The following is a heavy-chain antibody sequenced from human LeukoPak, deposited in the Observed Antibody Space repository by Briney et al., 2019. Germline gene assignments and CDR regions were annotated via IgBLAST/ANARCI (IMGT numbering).Heavy chain of an antibody. V-gene: IGHV3-48*04. CDR2: ISSSSSTI. CDR3: AREYYDSSGYSHYYFDY. Sequence: GGSLRLSCAASGFTFSSYSMNWVRQAPGKGLEWVSYISSSSSTIYYADSVKGRFTISRDNAKNSLYLQMNSLRAEDTAVYYCAREYYDSSGYSHYYFDYWGQGTLVTVSS. CDR1: GFTFSSYS. J-gene: IGHJ4*02. D-gene: IGHD3-22*01.